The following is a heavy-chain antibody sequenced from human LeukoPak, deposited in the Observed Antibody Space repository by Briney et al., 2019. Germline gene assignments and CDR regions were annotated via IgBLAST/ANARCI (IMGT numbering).Heavy chain of an antibody. CDR3: TTQGFVGGSRTFFDY. CDR1: GFTVTNAW. Sequence: GGSLRLSWVASGFTVTNAWMSWVRQAPGKGPERVGRIKSKSDGGTTDYDAPVKGRFIISREDSKNTLYLQMNSLRSEDTAVYYCTTQGFVGGSRTFFDYWGQGTLVTVSS. CDR2: IKSKSDGGTT. D-gene: IGHD3-16*01. J-gene: IGHJ4*02. V-gene: IGHV3-15*01.